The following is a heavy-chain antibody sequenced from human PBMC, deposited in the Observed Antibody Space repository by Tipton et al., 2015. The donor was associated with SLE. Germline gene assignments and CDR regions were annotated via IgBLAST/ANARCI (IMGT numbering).Heavy chain of an antibody. Sequence: TLSLTCAVYGGSFSGYYWSWIRQPPGKGLEWIGEINHSGRTNYNPSLKSRVTISVDTSKNQFSLKLSSVTAADTAVYYCARTSGWPDSYYYYYGMDVWGQGTTVTVSS. D-gene: IGHD6-19*01. CDR1: GGSFSGYY. CDR2: INHSGRT. J-gene: IGHJ6*02. V-gene: IGHV4-34*01. CDR3: ARTSGWPDSYYYYYGMDV.